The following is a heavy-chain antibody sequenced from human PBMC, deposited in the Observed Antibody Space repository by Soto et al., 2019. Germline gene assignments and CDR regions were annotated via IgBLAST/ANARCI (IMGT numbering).Heavy chain of an antibody. J-gene: IGHJ6*02. CDR3: AGSGYYHNSGMDV. Sequence: PSETQSLTCAVYGGNFGGYYWTWIRQPPGTGLEWIGEINHSGGTNYNPSLKSRVTISVDRSKNQFSLKLSSVTAADTAVYYCAGSGYYHNSGMDVWGQGTTVTVSS. CDR1: GGNFGGYY. D-gene: IGHD3-22*01. V-gene: IGHV4-34*08. CDR2: INHSGGT.